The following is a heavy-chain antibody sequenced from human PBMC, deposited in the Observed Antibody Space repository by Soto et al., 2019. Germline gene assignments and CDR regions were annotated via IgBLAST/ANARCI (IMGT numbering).Heavy chain of an antibody. J-gene: IGHJ4*02. CDR3: ARDPMITFGGVIVPLYFDY. CDR1: GGTFSSYA. CDR2: IIPIFGTA. Sequence: SVTVSCKASGGTFSSYAISWVRQAPGQGLEWMGGIIPIFGTANYAQKFQGRVTITADESTSTAYMELSSLRSEDTAVYYCARDPMITFGGVIVPLYFDYWGQGTLVTVSS. V-gene: IGHV1-69*13. D-gene: IGHD3-16*02.